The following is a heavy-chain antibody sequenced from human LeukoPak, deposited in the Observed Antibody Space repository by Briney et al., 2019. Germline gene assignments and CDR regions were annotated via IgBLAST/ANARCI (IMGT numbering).Heavy chain of an antibody. J-gene: IGHJ4*02. V-gene: IGHV4-34*01. CDR3: AGHRGGRLDY. Sequence: SETLSLTCAVYGGSFNGYYWSWIRQPPGKGLEWIGEINHSGSTNYNPSLKSRVTISVDTSKNQFSLKLSSVTAADTAVYYCAGHRGGRLDYWGQGTLVTVSS. D-gene: IGHD4-23*01. CDR1: GGSFNGYY. CDR2: INHSGST.